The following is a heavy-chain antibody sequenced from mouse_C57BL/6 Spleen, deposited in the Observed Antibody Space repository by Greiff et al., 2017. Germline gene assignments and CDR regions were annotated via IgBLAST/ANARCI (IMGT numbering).Heavy chain of an antibody. CDR2: IYPGNSDT. J-gene: IGHJ1*03. V-gene: IGHV1-5*01. D-gene: IGHD2-5*01. Sequence: DVKLQESGTVLARPGASVKMSCKTSGYTFTSYWMHWVKQRPGQGLEWIGAIYPGNSDTSYNQKFKGKAKLTAVTSASTAYMELSSLTNEDSAVYYCTRDAKTDSNYGYWYFDVWGTGTTVTVSS. CDR1: GYTFTSYW. CDR3: TRDAKTDSNYGYWYFDV.